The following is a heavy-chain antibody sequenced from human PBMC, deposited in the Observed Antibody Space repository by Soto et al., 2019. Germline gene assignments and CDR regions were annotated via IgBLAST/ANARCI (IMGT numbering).Heavy chain of an antibody. J-gene: IGHJ4*02. CDR1: GGSFSGYY. D-gene: IGHD3-3*01. CDR2: INHSGST. Sequence: SETLSLTCAVYGGSFSGYYWSWIRQPPGKGLEWIGEINHSGSTNYNPSLKSRVTISVDTSKNQFSLKLSSVTAADTAVYYCARGRYYDFWSGYYRRMAFDYWGQGTLVTVSS. V-gene: IGHV4-34*01. CDR3: ARGRYYDFWSGYYRRMAFDY.